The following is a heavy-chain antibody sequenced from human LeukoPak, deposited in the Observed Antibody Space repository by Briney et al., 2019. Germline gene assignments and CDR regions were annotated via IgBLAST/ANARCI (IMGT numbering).Heavy chain of an antibody. Sequence: GASVKLSCKASGYTFTNYGISWVRQAPGQGLEWMGWISAYNGNTNYAQKLQGRVTMTTDTSRSTAYMELRSLRSDDTAVYYCARLRFLEWFAAGYYYYYYMDVWGKGTTVTVSS. V-gene: IGHV1-18*04. J-gene: IGHJ6*03. CDR1: GYTFTNYG. CDR3: ARLRFLEWFAAGYYYYYYMDV. D-gene: IGHD3-3*01. CDR2: ISAYNGNT.